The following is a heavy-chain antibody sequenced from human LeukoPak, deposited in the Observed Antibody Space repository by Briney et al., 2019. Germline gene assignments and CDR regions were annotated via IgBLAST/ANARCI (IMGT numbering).Heavy chain of an antibody. CDR2: ISAYNGNT. Sequence: PGASVKVSCKASGYTFTSYGISWVRQAPGQGLEWMGWISAYNGNTNYAQKLQGRVTMTTDTSTSTAYMELRSLRSDDTAVYYCARDGQWLVESYYFDYWGQGTLVTVSS. CDR3: ARDGQWLVESYYFDY. CDR1: GYTFTSYG. V-gene: IGHV1-18*01. D-gene: IGHD6-19*01. J-gene: IGHJ4*02.